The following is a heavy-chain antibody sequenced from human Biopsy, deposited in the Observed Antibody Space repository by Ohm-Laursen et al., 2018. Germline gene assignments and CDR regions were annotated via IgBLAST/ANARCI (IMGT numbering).Heavy chain of an antibody. CDR2: FNSDGTDT. V-gene: IGHV3-74*01. Sequence: SLRLSCAASGFTFSSSWIRWVRQAPGKGLEWVSRFNSDGTDTTYADSVKGRFTISRDNAKNTLYLQMNSLRVEDTAVYYCAKAGRGYIDYWGQGTLVIVSS. CDR3: AKAGRGYIDY. J-gene: IGHJ4*02. CDR1: GFTFSSSW. D-gene: IGHD5-18*01.